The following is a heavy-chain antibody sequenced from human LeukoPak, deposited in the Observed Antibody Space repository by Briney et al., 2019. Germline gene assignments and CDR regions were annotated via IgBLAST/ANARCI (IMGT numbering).Heavy chain of an antibody. D-gene: IGHD5-18*01. CDR2: ISGGGDST. J-gene: IGHJ4*02. Sequence: GGSLRLSCAASGFTFSSYAMSWVRQAPGKGLEWVSTISGGGDSTYYADSVKGRFTISRDNSKNTLYLQMNSLRAEDTAVYYCAKEESQVWFFPPPGDWGQGTLVTVSS. CDR3: AKEESQVWFFPPPGD. V-gene: IGHV3-23*01. CDR1: GFTFSSYA.